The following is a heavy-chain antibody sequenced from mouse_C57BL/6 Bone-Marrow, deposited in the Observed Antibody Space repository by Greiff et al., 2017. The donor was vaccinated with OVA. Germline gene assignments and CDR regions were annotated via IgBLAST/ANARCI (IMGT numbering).Heavy chain of an antibody. Sequence: EVQLQQSGPELVKPGASVKISCKASGYTFTDYYMNWVKQSHGKSLEWIGDINPNNGGTSYNQKFKGKATLTVDKSSSTAYMELRSLTSEDSAVYYCARAGGLRLFAYWGQGTLVTVSA. CDR1: GYTFTDYY. CDR2: INPNNGGT. J-gene: IGHJ3*01. D-gene: IGHD2-4*01. V-gene: IGHV1-26*01. CDR3: ARAGGLRLFAY.